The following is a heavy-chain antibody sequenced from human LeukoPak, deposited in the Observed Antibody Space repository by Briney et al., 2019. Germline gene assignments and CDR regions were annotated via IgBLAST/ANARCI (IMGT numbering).Heavy chain of an antibody. Sequence: GESLKISCKGSRYSFTTNWIAWVRQMPGKGLEWMGIIYPGDSDTRYSPSFQGQVTISADKSISTAYLQWSSLKASDTAMYYCARLNQQWLVPSPDYWGQGTLVTVSS. D-gene: IGHD6-19*01. V-gene: IGHV5-51*01. CDR3: ARLNQQWLVPSPDY. J-gene: IGHJ4*02. CDR2: IYPGDSDT. CDR1: RYSFTTNW.